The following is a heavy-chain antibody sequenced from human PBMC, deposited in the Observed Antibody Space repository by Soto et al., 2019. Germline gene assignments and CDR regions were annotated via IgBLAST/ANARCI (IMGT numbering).Heavy chain of an antibody. CDR2: INPSGGST. J-gene: IGHJ4*02. D-gene: IGHD3-10*01. V-gene: IGHV1-46*01. CDR3: ARAEYYYGSGSYTHFDY. Sequence: ASVKVSCKASGYTFTSYYMHWVRQAPGQGLEWMGIINPSGGSTSYAQKFQGRVTMTRDTSTSTVYMELSSLRSEDTAVYYCARAEYYYGSGSYTHFDYWGQGTLVTVSS. CDR1: GYTFTSYY.